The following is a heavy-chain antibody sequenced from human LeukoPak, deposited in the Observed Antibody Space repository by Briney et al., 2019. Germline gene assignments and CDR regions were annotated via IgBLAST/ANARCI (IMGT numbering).Heavy chain of an antibody. V-gene: IGHV3-7*01. CDR1: GFISSSYW. J-gene: IGHJ4*02. D-gene: IGHD3-10*01. CDR2: IKSDGSEE. CDR3: ARGDLWLGH. Sequence: GGSLRLSCATSGFISSSYWMCWVRQAPGKGLEWVANIKSDGSEEYYGDSVKGRFTISRDNAKNSLYLQMNSLRVEDTAVCYCARGDLWLGHWGQGSLVTVSS.